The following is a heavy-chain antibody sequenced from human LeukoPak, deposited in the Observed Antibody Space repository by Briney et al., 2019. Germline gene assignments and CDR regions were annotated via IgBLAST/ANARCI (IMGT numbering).Heavy chain of an antibody. CDR2: ISSSSYI. V-gene: IGHV3-21*01. CDR1: GFTFSSYS. D-gene: IGHD5-18*01. CDR3: VNVDTAMGALDY. J-gene: IGHJ4*02. Sequence: PGGSLRLSCAASGFTFSSYSMNWVRQSPGKGLEWVSSISSSSYIYYADSVKGRFTISRDNAKNSLYLKMNSLRAEDTAVYYCVNVDTAMGALDYWGQGTLVTVSS.